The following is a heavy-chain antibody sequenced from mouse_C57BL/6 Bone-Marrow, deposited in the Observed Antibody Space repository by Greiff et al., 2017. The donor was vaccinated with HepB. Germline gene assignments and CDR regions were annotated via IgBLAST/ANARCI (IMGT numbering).Heavy chain of an antibody. CDR2: IWTGGGT. CDR1: GFSLTSYA. Sequence: VKLMESGPGLVAPSQSLSITCTVSGFSLTSYAISWVRQPPGKGLEWLGVIWTGGGTNYNSALKSRLSISKDNSKSQVFLKMNSLQTDDTARYYCARARYYGSSYGFDVWGTGTTVTVSS. CDR3: ARARYYGSSYGFDV. V-gene: IGHV2-9-1*01. D-gene: IGHD1-1*01. J-gene: IGHJ1*03.